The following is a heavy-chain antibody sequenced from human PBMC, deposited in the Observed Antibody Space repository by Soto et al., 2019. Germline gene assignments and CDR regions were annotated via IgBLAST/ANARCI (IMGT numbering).Heavy chain of an antibody. V-gene: IGHV4-34*01. D-gene: IGHD3-3*01. CDR3: ATRRTIFGVVTILGAENWFDP. CDR1: GGSFSGYY. J-gene: IGHJ5*02. Sequence: PSETLSLTCAVYGGSFSGYYWSWIRPPPGKGLEWIGEINHSGSTNYNPSLKSRVTISVDTSKNQFSLKLSSVAAADTAVYYCATRRTIFGVVTILGAENWFDPWGQGTLVTVSS. CDR2: INHSGST.